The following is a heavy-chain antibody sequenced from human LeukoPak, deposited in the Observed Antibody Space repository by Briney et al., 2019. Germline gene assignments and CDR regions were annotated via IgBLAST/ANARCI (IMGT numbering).Heavy chain of an antibody. J-gene: IGHJ3*02. D-gene: IGHD3-22*01. CDR3: ASSGYKLGEGAFDI. CDR2: IRYDGSNK. Sequence: GGSLRLSCAASGFTFSSYGMHWVRQAPGKGLKWVAFIRYDGSNKYYADSVKGRFTISRDNSKNTLYLQMNSLRAEDTAVYYCASSGYKLGEGAFDIWGQGTMVTVSS. V-gene: IGHV3-30*02. CDR1: GFTFSSYG.